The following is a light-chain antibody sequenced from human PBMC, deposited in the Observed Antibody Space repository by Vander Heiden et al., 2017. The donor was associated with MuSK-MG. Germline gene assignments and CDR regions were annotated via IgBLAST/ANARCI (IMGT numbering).Light chain of an antibody. CDR2: KTS. CDR1: QSVSNW. CDR3: QQYSTYRA. Sequence: DIQLTQSPSTLSASVGDRVTITCRASQSVSNWLAWYQQKPGRAPRLLIHKTSTLESGVPSRFSGSGSGTEFTLTISSMQPDDFATYYCQQYSTYRAFGQGTKVDIK. V-gene: IGKV1-5*03. J-gene: IGKJ1*01.